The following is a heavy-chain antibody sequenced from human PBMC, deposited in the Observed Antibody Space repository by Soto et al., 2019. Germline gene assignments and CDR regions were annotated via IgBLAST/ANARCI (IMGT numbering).Heavy chain of an antibody. D-gene: IGHD3-3*01. CDR1: GFTFSSYA. CDR3: AKDLNYVPYYDFWSGYYKRWGGFDY. V-gene: IGHV3-23*01. J-gene: IGHJ4*02. CDR2: ISGSGGST. Sequence: EVQLLESGGGLVQPGGSLRLSCAASGFTFSSYAMSWVRQAPGKGLEWVSAISGSGGSTYYADSVKGRFTISRDNSKNTLYLQMNSLRAEDTAVYYCAKDLNYVPYYDFWSGYYKRWGGFDYWGQGTLVTVSS.